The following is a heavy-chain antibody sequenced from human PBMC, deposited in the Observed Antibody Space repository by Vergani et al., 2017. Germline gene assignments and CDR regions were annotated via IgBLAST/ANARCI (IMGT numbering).Heavy chain of an antibody. J-gene: IGHJ4*02. CDR2: INPNSGVT. Sequence: QVQLVQSGAEVKKPGASVKVSCKASGYTFTGYYMHWVRQAPGQGLEWMGWINPNSGVTNYAQKFQGRVTMTRDTSISTAYMELSRLRSDDTAVYYCARSCSSTSCYRFDYWGQGTLVTVSS. CDR1: GYTFTGYY. D-gene: IGHD2-2*02. CDR3: ARSCSSTSCYRFDY. V-gene: IGHV1-2*02.